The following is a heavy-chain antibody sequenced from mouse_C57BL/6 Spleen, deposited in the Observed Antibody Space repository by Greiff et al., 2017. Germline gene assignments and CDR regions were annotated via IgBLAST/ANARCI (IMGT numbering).Heavy chain of an antibody. J-gene: IGHJ1*03. Sequence: EVQLQQSGPELVKPGASVKIPCKASGYTFTDYNMDWVKQSHGKSLEWIGDINPNNGGTTYNQKFKGKATLTVDKSSSTAYMELRSLTSEDTAVYYCAREGVDYEDWYFDVWGTGTTVTVSS. V-gene: IGHV1-18*01. CDR2: INPNNGGT. D-gene: IGHD2-4*01. CDR3: AREGVDYEDWYFDV. CDR1: GYTFTDYN.